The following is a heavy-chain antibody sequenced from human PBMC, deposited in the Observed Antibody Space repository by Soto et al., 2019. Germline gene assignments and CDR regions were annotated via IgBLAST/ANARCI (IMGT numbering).Heavy chain of an antibody. CDR3: ARGERITIFGVVHRGFDP. Sequence: ASVKVSCKASGYTFTSYYMHWVRQAPGQGLEWMGIINPSDGSTSYAQKFQGRVTMTRDTSTSTVYMELSSLRSEDTAVYYCARGERITIFGVVHRGFDPWGQGTLVTVSS. CDR1: GYTFTSYY. CDR2: INPSDGST. V-gene: IGHV1-46*01. J-gene: IGHJ5*02. D-gene: IGHD3-3*01.